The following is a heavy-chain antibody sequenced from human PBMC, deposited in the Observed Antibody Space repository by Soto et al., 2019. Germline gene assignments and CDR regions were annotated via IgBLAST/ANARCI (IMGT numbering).Heavy chain of an antibody. V-gene: IGHV2-5*02. Sequence: QITLKESGPTLVKPTQTLTLTCTFSGFSLSTSGVGVGWIRQPPGKALEWRALIYWDDDKRYSPSLKSRLTIPHHTPKPHLLLTMTNIDPVDTATYYFSHSCYSCNYHDYSGQGTLVPFSS. J-gene: IGHJ4*02. CDR3: SHSCYSCNYHDY. D-gene: IGHD2-15*01. CDR1: GFSLSTSGVG. CDR2: IYWDDDK.